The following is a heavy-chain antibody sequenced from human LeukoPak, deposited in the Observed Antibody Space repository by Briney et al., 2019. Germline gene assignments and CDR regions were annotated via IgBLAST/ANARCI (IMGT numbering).Heavy chain of an antibody. J-gene: IGHJ5*02. Sequence: GASVKVSCKASGYTFTSYYMHWVRQAPGQGLEWMGIINPSGGSTSYAQKFQGRVTMTRDMSTSTVYMELSSLRSEDTALYYCARDGVVATIGDNWFDPWGQGTLVTVSS. V-gene: IGHV1-46*01. D-gene: IGHD5-12*01. CDR3: ARDGVVATIGDNWFDP. CDR1: GYTFTSYY. CDR2: INPSGGST.